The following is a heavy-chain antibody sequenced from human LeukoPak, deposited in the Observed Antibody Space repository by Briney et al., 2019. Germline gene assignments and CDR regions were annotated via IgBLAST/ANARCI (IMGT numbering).Heavy chain of an antibody. D-gene: IGHD6-19*01. J-gene: IGHJ4*02. CDR2: IYSGGST. CDR3: ARGSRSSGWLDY. Sequence: HPGGSLRLSCAASGFTDISNYMSWVRQAPGKGLEWVSVIYSGGSTYYADSVKGRFTISRDNSKNTLYLQMNSLRAEDAAVYYCARGSRSSGWLDYWGQGTLVTVSS. CDR1: GFTDISNY. V-gene: IGHV3-53*01.